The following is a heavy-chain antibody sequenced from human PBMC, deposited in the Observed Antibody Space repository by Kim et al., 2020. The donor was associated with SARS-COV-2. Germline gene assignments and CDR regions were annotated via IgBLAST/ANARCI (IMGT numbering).Heavy chain of an antibody. Sequence: ASVKVSCKTSGYTFTSYAMHWVRQAPGQRLEWMGWINAGNGNTKYSQKFQGRVTITRDTSASTAYMELSSLRSEDTAVYYCARAPMVLYQLGPWGQGTLVTVSS. V-gene: IGHV1-3*01. D-gene: IGHD3-16*01. CDR2: INAGNGNT. CDR1: GYTFTSYA. CDR3: ARAPMVLYQLGP. J-gene: IGHJ5*02.